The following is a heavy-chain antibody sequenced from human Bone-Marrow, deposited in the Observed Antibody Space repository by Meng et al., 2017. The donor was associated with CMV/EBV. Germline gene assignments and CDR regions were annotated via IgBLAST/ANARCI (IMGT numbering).Heavy chain of an antibody. J-gene: IGHJ4*02. CDR2: IRYDGSNK. V-gene: IGHV3-30*02. CDR3: AKDEGGEYYYDSSGLPGD. CDR1: GFIFSNAW. D-gene: IGHD3-22*01. Sequence: GGSLRLSCAASGFIFSNAWMSWVRQSPGKGLEWVAFIRYDGSNKYYADSVKGRFTISRDNSKNTLYLQMNSLRAEDTAVYYCAKDEGGEYYYDSSGLPGDWGQGTLVTVSS.